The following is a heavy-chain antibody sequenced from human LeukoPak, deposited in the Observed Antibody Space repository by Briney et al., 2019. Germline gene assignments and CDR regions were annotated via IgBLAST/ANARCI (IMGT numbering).Heavy chain of an antibody. CDR2: IKQDGSEK. Sequence: PGGSLRLSCAASGFTFRSYWMRWVRQAPGKGLEWVANIKQDGSEKNYVDSVKGRFTISRDNAKNTLYLQMNSLRVEDTAVYYCARGRPHGNDYWGQGTLVTASS. J-gene: IGHJ4*02. V-gene: IGHV3-7*01. CDR3: ARGRPHGNDY. CDR1: GFTFRSYW. D-gene: IGHD4-23*01.